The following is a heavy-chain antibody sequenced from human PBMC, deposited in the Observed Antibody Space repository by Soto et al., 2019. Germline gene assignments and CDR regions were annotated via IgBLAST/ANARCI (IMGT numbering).Heavy chain of an antibody. J-gene: IGHJ6*02. Sequence: GGSLRLSCAASGFTFSSYAMHWVRQAPGKGLEWVAVISYDGSNKYYADSVEGRFTISRDNSKNTLYLQMNSLRAEDTAVYYCAREGDFWSGYEVPYYYYGMDVWGQGTTVTVSS. CDR2: ISYDGSNK. D-gene: IGHD3-3*01. CDR3: AREGDFWSGYEVPYYYYGMDV. V-gene: IGHV3-30-3*01. CDR1: GFTFSSYA.